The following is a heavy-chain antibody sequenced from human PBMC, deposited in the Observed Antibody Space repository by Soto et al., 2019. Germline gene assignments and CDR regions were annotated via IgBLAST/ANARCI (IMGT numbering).Heavy chain of an antibody. CDR1: GGTFSSYA. J-gene: IGHJ4*02. V-gene: IGHV1-46*01. D-gene: IGHD2-8*02. CDR3: ERDLLGANSLDY. Sequence: ASVKVSCKASGGTFSSYAISWVRQAPGQGLEWMGGINPSGGSPTYPQKFQGRVTMTRDTSTSTVYLELSSLTSEDTAVYYCERDLLGANSLDYWGQGTLVTVSS. CDR2: INPSGGSP.